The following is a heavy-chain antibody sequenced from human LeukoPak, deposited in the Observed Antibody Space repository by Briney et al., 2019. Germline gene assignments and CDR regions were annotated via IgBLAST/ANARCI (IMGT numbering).Heavy chain of an antibody. CDR1: GYTFSIYN. CDR3: AREGVAATGLDY. D-gene: IGHD6-13*01. J-gene: IGHJ4*02. CDR2: INPSGGSA. Sequence: ASVKVSCKASGYTFSIYNMHWVRQAPGQGLEWMGIINPSGGSASDAQKFQGRLTMARDTSTSTLYMELSSLRSEDTAVYYCAREGVAATGLDYWGQGTLVTVSS. V-gene: IGHV1-46*01.